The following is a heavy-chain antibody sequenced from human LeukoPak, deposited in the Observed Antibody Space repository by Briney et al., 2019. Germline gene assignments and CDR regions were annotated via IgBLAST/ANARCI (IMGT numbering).Heavy chain of an antibody. CDR2: ITGSGGNT. V-gene: IGHV3-23*01. CDR1: GFTFSNYA. J-gene: IGHJ4*02. D-gene: IGHD3-9*01. Sequence: GGSLRLFCAASGFTFSNYAMSWVRQAPGKGVEWVSAITGSGGNTYYAESVKGRFTISRDNSKNNVFLQMNSLRAEDTAVYYCAKWGDYDVLTGYYVSDYWGQGTLVTVSS. CDR3: AKWGDYDVLTGYYVSDY.